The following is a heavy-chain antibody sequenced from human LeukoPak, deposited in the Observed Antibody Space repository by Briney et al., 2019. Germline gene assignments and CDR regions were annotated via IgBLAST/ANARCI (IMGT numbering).Heavy chain of an antibody. J-gene: IGHJ4*02. CDR3: ASVAYSSSYVDC. Sequence: SQTLSLTCTVSGATITSGDYYRSWIRQHPGKGLEWTGYIYYSGSTYYNPSLKSRVTISVDTPNNQFSLKLRSVTAADTAVYYCASVAYSSSYVDCWGQGTLVTVSS. V-gene: IGHV4-31*03. CDR1: GATITSGDYY. D-gene: IGHD6-13*01. CDR2: IYYSGST.